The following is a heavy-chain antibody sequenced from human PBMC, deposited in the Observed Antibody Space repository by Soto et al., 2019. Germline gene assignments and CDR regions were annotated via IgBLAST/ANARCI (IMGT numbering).Heavy chain of an antibody. CDR3: ARQSESTGYFYGWFDP. Sequence: QVQLQESGPGLVRPSQTLSLTCTVSGGSINSRGYYWTWIRQHPGKGLEWIGNIYYSGSIHFNPSRKSRLTMLVDTSENQFSLKPPSVTAADTAVYYCARQSESTGYFYGWFDPWGQGTLVTVSS. V-gene: IGHV4-31*03. CDR2: IYYSGSI. J-gene: IGHJ5*02. CDR1: GGSINSRGYY. D-gene: IGHD3-9*01.